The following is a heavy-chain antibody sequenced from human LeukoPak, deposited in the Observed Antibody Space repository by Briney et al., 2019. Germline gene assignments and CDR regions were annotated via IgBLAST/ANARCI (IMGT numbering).Heavy chain of an antibody. CDR1: GYSISSGYY. CDR2: IYHSGST. J-gene: IGHJ4*02. D-gene: IGHD5-24*01. Sequence: SETLSLTCAVSGYSISSGYYWGWIRQPPGKGLEWIGSIYHSGSTYYNPSLKSRVTISVDTSKNQFSLKLSSVTAADTAVYYCARDVGDGYNYYFDYWGQGTLVTVSS. V-gene: IGHV4-38-2*02. CDR3: ARDVGDGYNYYFDY.